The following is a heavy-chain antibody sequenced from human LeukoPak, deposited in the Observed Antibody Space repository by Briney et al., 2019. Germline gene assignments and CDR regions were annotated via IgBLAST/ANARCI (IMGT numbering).Heavy chain of an antibody. CDR1: GGSFSGYY. CDR2: INHSGST. D-gene: IGHD1-26*01. Sequence: SETLSLTCAVYGGSFSGYYWSWIRQPPGKGLEWIGEINHSGSTNYNPSLKSRVTISVDTSKNQFSLKLSSVTAADTAVYYCARGYNGGSYSIDYWGQGTLVTVSS. CDR3: ARGYNGGSYSIDY. V-gene: IGHV4-34*01. J-gene: IGHJ4*02.